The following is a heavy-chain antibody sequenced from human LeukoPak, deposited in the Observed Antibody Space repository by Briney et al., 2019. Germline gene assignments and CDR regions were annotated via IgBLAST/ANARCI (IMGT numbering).Heavy chain of an antibody. D-gene: IGHD6-19*01. Sequence: GRSLRLSCAASGFTFSSYGMHWVRQAPGKGLEWVAVIWYDGSNKYYADSVKGRFTISRDNSKNTLYLQMNSLRAEDTAVYYCASSGAPRDYWGQGTLVTVSS. J-gene: IGHJ4*02. V-gene: IGHV3-33*01. CDR1: GFTFSSYG. CDR2: IWYDGSNK. CDR3: ASSGAPRDY.